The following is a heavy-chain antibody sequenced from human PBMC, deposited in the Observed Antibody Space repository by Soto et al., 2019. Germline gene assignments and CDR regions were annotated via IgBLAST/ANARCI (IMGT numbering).Heavy chain of an antibody. D-gene: IGHD5-18*01. CDR2: ISWDGGST. J-gene: IGHJ4*02. CDR1: GFTFDDYT. CDR3: AVRDTNFDY. Sequence: VPLVESGGVVVQPGGSLRLSCAASGFTFDDYTMHWVRQAPGKGLEWVSLISWDGGSTYYADSVKGRFTISRDNSKNSLYLQMNSLRTEDTALYYCAVRDTNFDYWGQGTLVTVSS. V-gene: IGHV3-43*01.